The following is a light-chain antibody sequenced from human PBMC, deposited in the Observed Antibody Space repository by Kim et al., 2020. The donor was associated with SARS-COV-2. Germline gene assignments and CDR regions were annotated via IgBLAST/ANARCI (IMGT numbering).Light chain of an antibody. CDR2: DVS. V-gene: IGLV2-14*03. CDR1: SSDVSDYNY. J-gene: IGLJ2*01. Sequence: QSVVTQPASVSGSPGQSITISCTGTSSDVSDYNYVSWYQQHPGKAPKLMIYDVSNRPSGVSNRFSGSKSGNTASLTISGLQAEDEADYYCSSYISSSTEFGGGTQLTVL. CDR3: SSYISSSTE.